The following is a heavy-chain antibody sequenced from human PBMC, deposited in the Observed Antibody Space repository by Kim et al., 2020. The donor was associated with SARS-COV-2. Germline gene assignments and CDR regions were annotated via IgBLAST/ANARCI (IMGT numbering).Heavy chain of an antibody. CDR3: ARAIRDSSGWYEGYFDY. D-gene: IGHD6-19*01. CDR2: IYYSGST. V-gene: IGHV4-31*03. J-gene: IGHJ4*02. Sequence: SETLSLTCTVSGGSISSGGYYWSWIRQHPGKGLEWIGYIYYSGSTYYNPSLKSRVTISVDTSKNQFSLKLSSVTAADTAVYYCARAIRDSSGWYEGYFDYWGQGTLVTVSS. CDR1: GGSISSGGYY.